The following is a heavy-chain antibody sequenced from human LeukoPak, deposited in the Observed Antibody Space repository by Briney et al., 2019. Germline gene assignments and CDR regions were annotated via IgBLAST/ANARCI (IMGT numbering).Heavy chain of an antibody. D-gene: IGHD2-2*01. CDR3: ASQPAAMYYYYYGMDV. J-gene: IGHJ6*02. CDR2: IYYSGST. V-gene: IGHV4-59*01. Sequence: PSETLSLTCTVSGGSISSYYWSWIRQPPGKGLEWIGYIYYSGSTNYNPSLKSRVTISVDTSKNQFSLKLSSVTAADTAVYYCASQPAAMYYYYYGMDVWGQGTTVTVSS. CDR1: GGSISSYY.